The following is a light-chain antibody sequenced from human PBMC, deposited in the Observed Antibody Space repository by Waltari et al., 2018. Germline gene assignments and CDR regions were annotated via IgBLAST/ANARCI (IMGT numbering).Light chain of an antibody. V-gene: IGKV1-39*01. Sequence: DIQMTQSPSSLSASVGDRVTITCRASQSISSYLNWYQQKPGKAPKLLIYAASSLQSGVPSRFSCSGSGTDFTLTISSLQPEDFATYYCQQGYSTPPWTFGQGTKVEIK. CDR3: QQGYSTPPWT. J-gene: IGKJ1*01. CDR1: QSISSY. CDR2: AAS.